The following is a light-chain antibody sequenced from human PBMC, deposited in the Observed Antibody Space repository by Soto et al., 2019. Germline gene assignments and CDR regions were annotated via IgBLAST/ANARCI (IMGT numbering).Light chain of an antibody. J-gene: IGKJ1*01. CDR1: QSISSW. V-gene: IGKV1-5*01. Sequence: DIQMTQSPSTLSASVGDRVTITCRASQSISSWLAWYQQKPGKAPKLLIYDASSLESGVPSRFSGSGSGTDFTLTTSSLQPDDGATYYCQQYNSYPWTFGQGTKVDIK. CDR2: DAS. CDR3: QQYNSYPWT.